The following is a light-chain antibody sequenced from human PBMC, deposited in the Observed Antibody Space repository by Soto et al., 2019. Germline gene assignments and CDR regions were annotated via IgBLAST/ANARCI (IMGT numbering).Light chain of an antibody. J-gene: IGKJ3*01. CDR2: GAS. V-gene: IGKV3-20*01. CDR1: QSVSSSY. CDR3: QHYDSSNPEFT. Sequence: EIVLTQSPGTLSLSPGERATLSCRASQSVSSSYLAWYQQRPGQAPRLLIFGASYKATGIPDRFSGSGSGTDFNLTISRLEPEDFAVYYCQHYDSSNPEFTFGPGTKVDSK.